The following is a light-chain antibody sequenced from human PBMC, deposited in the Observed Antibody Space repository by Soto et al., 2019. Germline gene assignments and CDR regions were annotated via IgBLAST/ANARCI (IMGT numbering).Light chain of an antibody. CDR2: DAS. CDR3: QQYNSYPWT. Sequence: DVQMTQSPSTLSASVGDRVTITCRASQSISSWLAWYQQQPGKAPKLLIYDASSLESGVPSRFSGSGSGTEFTLTISILQPDDFATYYCQQYNSYPWTFGQGTKVEIK. J-gene: IGKJ1*01. V-gene: IGKV1-5*01. CDR1: QSISSW.